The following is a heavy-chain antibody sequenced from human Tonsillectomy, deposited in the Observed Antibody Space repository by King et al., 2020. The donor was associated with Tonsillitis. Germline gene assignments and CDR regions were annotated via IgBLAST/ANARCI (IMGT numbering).Heavy chain of an antibody. CDR2: IGGYSGDT. D-gene: IGHD1-14*01. J-gene: IGHJ3*01. V-gene: IGHV1-18*01. Sequence: QLVQSGAEVKKPGASVKVSCKASGYTFSRYGISWVRRAPGQGLEWMGWIGGYSGDTNYAQKFQGRVTMIRDTSTSTANMELRSLRVNDTAVYYGARAGTDFDTFDVGGQGTMVTVSS. CDR1: GYTFSRYG. CDR3: ARAGTDFDTFDV.